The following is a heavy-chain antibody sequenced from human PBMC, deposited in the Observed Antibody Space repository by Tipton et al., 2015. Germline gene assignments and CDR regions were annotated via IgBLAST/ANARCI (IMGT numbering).Heavy chain of an antibody. CDR3: ARTFHDVWGRANWFDP. J-gene: IGHJ5*02. V-gene: IGHV4-39*07. CDR1: GGSISRSSYY. D-gene: IGHD3-3*01. CDR2: IYYSGNT. Sequence: TLSLTCTVSGGSISRSSYYWGWIRQPPGKGLEWIGSIYYSGNTYYNPSLKSRVIISVDTAKNQFSLKLSSVTAADTAVYYCARTFHDVWGRANWFDPWGQGTLVTVSS.